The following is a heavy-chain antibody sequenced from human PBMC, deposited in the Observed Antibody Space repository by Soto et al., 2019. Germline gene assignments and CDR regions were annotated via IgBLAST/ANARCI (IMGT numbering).Heavy chain of an antibody. Sequence: PSETLSLTCTASAGSISSGDYYWSWIRQPPRRGLEWIGYIYYSGSTYYNPSLKSRVTISVDTSKNQFSLKLSSVTAADTAVYCCARVVVEDYYGMDVWGQGTTVTVSS. J-gene: IGHJ6*02. CDR2: IYYSGST. V-gene: IGHV4-30-4*01. D-gene: IGHD2-15*01. CDR1: AGSISSGDYY. CDR3: ARVVVEDYYGMDV.